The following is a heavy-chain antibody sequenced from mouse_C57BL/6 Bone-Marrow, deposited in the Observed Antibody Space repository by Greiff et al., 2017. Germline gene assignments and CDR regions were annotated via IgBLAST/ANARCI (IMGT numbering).Heavy chain of an antibody. CDR2: IYPGDGDT. D-gene: IGHD1-1*01. V-gene: IGHV1-82*01. CDR1: GYAFSSSW. Sequence: QVQLQQSGPELVKPGASVKISCKASGYAFSSSWMNWVKQRPGKGLEWIGRIYPGDGDTNYNGKFKGKATLTADKSSRTAYMQLSSLTSEDSAVYFCAREGSSPLYAMDYWGQGTSVTVSS. J-gene: IGHJ4*01. CDR3: AREGSSPLYAMDY.